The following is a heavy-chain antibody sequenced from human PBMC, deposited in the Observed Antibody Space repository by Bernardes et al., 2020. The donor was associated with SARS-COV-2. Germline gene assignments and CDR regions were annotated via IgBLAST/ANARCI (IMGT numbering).Heavy chain of an antibody. CDR3: ARVGVGTTINCVDS. V-gene: IGHV4-61*01. D-gene: IGHD2-15*01. CDR2: IYYSGGT. CDR1: GGSISSGSSY. Sequence: SETLSLTCIVSGGSISSGSSYWSWLLQPPGKGLESIGYIYYSGGTNYNPSLKSRVSISVDTSKNQFSLRLTSVSAADTAMYYCARVGVGTTINCVDSWGQGTLVTVSA. J-gene: IGHJ5*01.